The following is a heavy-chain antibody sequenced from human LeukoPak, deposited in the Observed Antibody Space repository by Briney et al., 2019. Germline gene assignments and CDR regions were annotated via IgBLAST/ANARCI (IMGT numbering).Heavy chain of an antibody. CDR2: ISSSGSTI. Sequence: GGSLRLSCAASGFTFSSYELNWVRQAPGKGLECVSYISSSGSTIYYADSVKGRFTISRDNAKNSLYLQMNSLRAEDTAVYYCARRGVIISYFDYWGQGTLVTVSS. V-gene: IGHV3-48*03. D-gene: IGHD3-10*01. J-gene: IGHJ4*02. CDR1: GFTFSSYE. CDR3: ARRGVIISYFDY.